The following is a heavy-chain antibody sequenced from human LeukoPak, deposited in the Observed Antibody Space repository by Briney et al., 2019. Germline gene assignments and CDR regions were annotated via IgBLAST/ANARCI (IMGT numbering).Heavy chain of an antibody. J-gene: IGHJ3*02. CDR2: ISAYNGDT. Sequence: ASVKVSCKASGYTFTSYGISWVRQAPGQGLEWMGWISAYNGDTNYAQKLQGRVTMTTDTSTSTACMELRSLRSDDTAVYYCARDRTSYGSGPGDDAFDIWGQGTMVTVSS. CDR3: ARDRTSYGSGPGDDAFDI. V-gene: IGHV1-18*01. CDR1: GYTFTSYG. D-gene: IGHD5-18*01.